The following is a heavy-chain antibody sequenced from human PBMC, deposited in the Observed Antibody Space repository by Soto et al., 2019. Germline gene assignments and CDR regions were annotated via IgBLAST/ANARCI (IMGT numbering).Heavy chain of an antibody. V-gene: IGHV3-23*01. CDR1: GFTFSSYA. CDR3: AKAPGWSGSI. CDR2: ISGSGGST. D-gene: IGHD3-3*01. J-gene: IGHJ3*02. Sequence: GGSLRLSCAASGFTFSSYAMSWGRQAPGKGLEWVSAISGSGGSTYYADSAKGRFTISRDNSKNTLYLQMNSLRAEDTAVYYCAKAPGWSGSIWGQGTMVTVSS.